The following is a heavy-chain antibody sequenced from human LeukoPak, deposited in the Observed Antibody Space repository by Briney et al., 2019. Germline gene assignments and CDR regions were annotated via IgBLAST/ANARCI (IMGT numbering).Heavy chain of an antibody. Sequence: SQTLSLTCAISGDSVSSNSAAWKWIRQSPSRGLEWLGRTYYRSKWYNDYAVSGKSRITINPDTSKNQFSLQLNSVTPEDTAVYYCAREALGYQGRAFDIWGQGTMVTVSS. CDR2: TYYRSKWYN. CDR3: AREALGYQGRAFDI. CDR1: GDSVSSNSAA. V-gene: IGHV6-1*01. D-gene: IGHD5-12*01. J-gene: IGHJ3*02.